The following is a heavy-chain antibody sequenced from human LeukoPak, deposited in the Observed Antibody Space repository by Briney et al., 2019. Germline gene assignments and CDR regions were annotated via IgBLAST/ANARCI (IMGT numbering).Heavy chain of an antibody. D-gene: IGHD3-10*01. CDR1: GGSISSYY. V-gene: IGHV4-59*01. CDR2: IYYSGNT. CDR3: ARGRYGSGKDLYYFDY. Sequence: SETLSLTCTVSGGSISSYYWSWIRQPPGKGLEWIGYIYYSGNTNYNPSLKSRVTISVDTSKNQFSLKLSSVTAADTAVYYCARGRYGSGKDLYYFDYWGQGTLVTVSS. J-gene: IGHJ4*02.